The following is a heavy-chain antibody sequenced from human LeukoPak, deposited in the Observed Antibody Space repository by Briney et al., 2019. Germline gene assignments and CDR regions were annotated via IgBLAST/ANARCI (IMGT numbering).Heavy chain of an antibody. Sequence: PSETLSLTCAVYGGSFSGYYWSWIRQPPGKGLEWIGEINHSGSTNYSPSLTSRVTISLDTSRNQFSLKLSSVTAADTAVYYCARGGVYDSSGNDYWGQGTLVTVSS. V-gene: IGHV4-34*01. CDR2: INHSGST. CDR1: GGSFSGYY. CDR3: ARGGVYDSSGNDY. D-gene: IGHD3-22*01. J-gene: IGHJ4*02.